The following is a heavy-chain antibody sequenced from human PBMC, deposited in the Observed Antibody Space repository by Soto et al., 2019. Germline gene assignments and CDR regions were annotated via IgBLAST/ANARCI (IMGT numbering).Heavy chain of an antibody. V-gene: IGHV3-30*18. J-gene: IGHJ1*01. CDR3: AKGVVVGTTYFQH. CDR2: ISYDGSDK. Sequence: QVQLVESGGGVVQPGRSLRLSCAASGFTFSSYGMHWVRQAPGKGLEWVAVISYDGSDKYYADSVKGRFIISRDNSNNTLYVQMDSMRAEGTAVYYCAKGVVVGTTYFQHWGQGTLVTVSS. D-gene: IGHD2-15*01. CDR1: GFTFSSYG.